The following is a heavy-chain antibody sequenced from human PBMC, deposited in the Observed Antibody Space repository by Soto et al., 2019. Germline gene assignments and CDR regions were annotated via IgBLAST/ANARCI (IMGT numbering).Heavy chain of an antibody. CDR3: AREPRDRDAFSL. CDR1: GGNFNNYA. D-gene: IGHD2-21*01. Sequence: QVQLVQSGAEVKKPGSSVKVSCQASGGNFNNYAISWVRQAPAQGLQWMGGIIPIIDTTHYPQKLQGRVTISADRGRTTVYMELTGLTSDDSATYFCAREPRDRDAFSLWGQGTVVTVSS. J-gene: IGHJ3*01. V-gene: IGHV1-69*06. CDR2: IIPIIDTT.